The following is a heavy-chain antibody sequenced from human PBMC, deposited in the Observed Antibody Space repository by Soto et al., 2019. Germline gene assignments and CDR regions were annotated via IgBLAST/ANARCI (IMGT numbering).Heavy chain of an antibody. CDR2: INHSGST. V-gene: IGHV4-34*01. D-gene: IGHD3-10*01. Sequence: SETLSLTCAVYGGSFSGYYWSWIRQPPGKGLEWIGEINHSGSTNYNPSLKSRVTISVDTSKNQFSLKRSSVTTADTAGYDCARGERGGFDYWGQGTLVTVSS. J-gene: IGHJ4*02. CDR3: ARGERGGFDY. CDR1: GGSFSGYY.